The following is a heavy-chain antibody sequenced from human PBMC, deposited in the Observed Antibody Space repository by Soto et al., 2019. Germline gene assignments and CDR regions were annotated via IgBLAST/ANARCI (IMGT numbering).Heavy chain of an antibody. J-gene: IGHJ5*02. CDR1: GGSMSSGGYS. CDR2: ISHSGST. Sequence: SETLSLTCAVSGGSMSSGGYSWSWIRQPPGKGLEWIGYISHSGSTYYNPSLKSRVTISVDRSKNQFSLKLSSVTAADTAMYYCARQNYYDSSGYPDWFDPWGQGALVTSPQ. CDR3: ARQNYYDSSGYPDWFDP. V-gene: IGHV4-30-2*01. D-gene: IGHD3-22*01.